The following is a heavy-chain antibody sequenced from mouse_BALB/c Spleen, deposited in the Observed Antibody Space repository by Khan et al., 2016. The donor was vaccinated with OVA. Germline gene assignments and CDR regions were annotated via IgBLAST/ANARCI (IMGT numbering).Heavy chain of an antibody. D-gene: IGHD1-1*01. J-gene: IGHJ4*01. Sequence: QVQLKESGPGLVAPSQSLSITCTVSGFSLISYCVNWVRQPPGKGLEWLGVIWGDGSINYHSTLKSRLIISKDNSKRQVFLTLNSLQTDDTATYYCAKFTPDFYSMDYWGQGTSVTVSS. V-gene: IGHV2-3*01. CDR3: AKFTPDFYSMDY. CDR1: GFSLISYC. CDR2: IWGDGSI.